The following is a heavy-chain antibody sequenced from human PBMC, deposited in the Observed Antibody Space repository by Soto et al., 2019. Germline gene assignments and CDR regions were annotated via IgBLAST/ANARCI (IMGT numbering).Heavy chain of an antibody. D-gene: IGHD6-13*01. CDR3: ARDEGIAAAGTDWNWFDP. V-gene: IGHV1-3*01. Sequence: ASVKVSCKASGYTFTSYAMHWVRQAPGQRLEWMGWINAGNGNTKYSQKFQGRVTITRDTSASTAYMELRSLRSDDTAVYYCARDEGIAAAGTDWNWFDPWGQGTLVTVSS. CDR2: INAGNGNT. CDR1: GYTFTSYA. J-gene: IGHJ5*02.